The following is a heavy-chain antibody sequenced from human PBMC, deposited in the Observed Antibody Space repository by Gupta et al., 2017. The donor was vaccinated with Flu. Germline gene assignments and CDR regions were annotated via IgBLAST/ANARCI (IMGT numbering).Heavy chain of an antibody. CDR2: IHHSGRT. Sequence: QLQLQESGPGLVTPSETLSLTCTVSGDSISNSDFYWAWIRQPPGKGLECIGGIHHSGRTYYNPSLKSRVTMSVDTPKYQFSLKLSSVTAADTAVYYCAARRKDLNWFDPWGQGTLVTVSS. V-gene: IGHV4-39*01. D-gene: IGHD1-14*01. CDR3: AARRKDLNWFDP. CDR1: GDSISNSDFY. J-gene: IGHJ5*02.